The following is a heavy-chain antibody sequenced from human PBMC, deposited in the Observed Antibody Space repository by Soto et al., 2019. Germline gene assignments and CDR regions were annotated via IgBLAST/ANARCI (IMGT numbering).Heavy chain of an antibody. CDR3: AKEGRITYYDILTGLDY. CDR1: GFTFSSYA. CDR2: ISGSGGSN. J-gene: IGHJ4*02. D-gene: IGHD3-9*01. Sequence: GGSLRLSCAASGFTFSSYAMSWVRQAPGKGLEWVSAISGSGGSNYYADSVKGRFTISRDNSKNTLYLQMNSLRAEDTAVYYCAKEGRITYYDILTGLDYWGQGTLVTVSS. V-gene: IGHV3-23*01.